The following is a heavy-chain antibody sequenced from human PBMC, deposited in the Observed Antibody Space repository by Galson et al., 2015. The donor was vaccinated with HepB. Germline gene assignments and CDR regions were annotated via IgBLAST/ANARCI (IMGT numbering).Heavy chain of an antibody. CDR1: GGSIHSYY. CDR3: ARDLDVDTLMARDAFDI. D-gene: IGHD5-18*01. V-gene: IGHV4-59*01. CDR2: IYSSGST. Sequence: TLSLTCTVSGGSIHSYYWSWIRQPPGKGLEWIGYIYSSGSTHYNPSLKSRVTISVDTAKNQFSLKLSSLTAADTAVYYCARDLDVDTLMARDAFDIWGQGKMVTVSS. J-gene: IGHJ3*02.